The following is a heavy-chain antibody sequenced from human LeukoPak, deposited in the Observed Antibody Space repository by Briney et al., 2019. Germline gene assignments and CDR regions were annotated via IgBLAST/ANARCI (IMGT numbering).Heavy chain of an antibody. D-gene: IGHD3-22*01. CDR3: ARQSPNYYDSTYYFDY. V-gene: IGHV5-51*01. J-gene: IGHJ4*02. Sequence: GESLKISCKGSGYSFTSYWIGWVRQMPGKGLEWMGIIYPGDSDTRYSPSFQGQVTISADKSISTAYLQWSSLKASDTAVYYCARQSPNYYDSTYYFDYWGQGTQVTVSS. CDR1: GYSFTSYW. CDR2: IYPGDSDT.